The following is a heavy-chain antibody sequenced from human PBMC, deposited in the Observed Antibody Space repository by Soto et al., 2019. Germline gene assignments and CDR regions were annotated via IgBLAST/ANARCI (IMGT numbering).Heavy chain of an antibody. V-gene: IGHV3-15*07. D-gene: IGHD1-7*01. Sequence: GGSLRLSCAASGFTFSNAWMNWVRQAPGKGLEWVGRIKSKTDGGTTDYAAPVKGRFTISRDDSKNTLYLQMNSLKTEDTAVYYCTTSTGTTFSSGPLGFKILYYFDYWGQGTLVTVSS. CDR2: IKSKTDGGTT. CDR3: TTSTGTTFSSGPLGFKILYYFDY. J-gene: IGHJ4*02. CDR1: GFTFSNAW.